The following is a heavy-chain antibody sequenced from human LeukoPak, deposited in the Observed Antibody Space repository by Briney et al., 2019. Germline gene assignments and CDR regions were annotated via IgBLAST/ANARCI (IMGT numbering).Heavy chain of an antibody. CDR3: ATGGRITIFGVVRSFWFDP. V-gene: IGHV4-39*01. CDR1: GGSVSSSSYY. J-gene: IGHJ5*02. Sequence: PSETLSLTFSVSGGSVSSSSYYWGWIRQPPGKGLEWIGSIYDSGSTYYTPSLKSRVTISGDTSKNQFSLKLSSVPAADTAVYYCATGGRITIFGVVRSFWFDPWGQGTLVTVSS. CDR2: IYDSGST. D-gene: IGHD3-3*01.